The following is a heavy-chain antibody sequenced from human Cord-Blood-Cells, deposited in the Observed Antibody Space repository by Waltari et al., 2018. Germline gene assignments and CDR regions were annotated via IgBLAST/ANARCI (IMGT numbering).Heavy chain of an antibody. D-gene: IGHD1-26*01. CDR2: ISYYGSNK. Sequence: QVQLVESGGGVVQPGRSLRLSCAASGFTFSSYGMHWVRQAPGKGLEWVAVISYYGSNKYYADSVKGRFTISRDNSKNTLYLQMNSLRAEDTAVYYCAKGGSYYFQHWGQGTLVTVSS. CDR1: GFTFSSYG. J-gene: IGHJ1*01. V-gene: IGHV3-30*18. CDR3: AKGGSYYFQH.